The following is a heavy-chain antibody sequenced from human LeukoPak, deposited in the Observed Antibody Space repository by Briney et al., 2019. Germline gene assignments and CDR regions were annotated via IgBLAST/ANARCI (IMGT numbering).Heavy chain of an antibody. Sequence: GGSLRLSCAAAGFTFSSYAMHGVRQAPGKELEGVAVISYDGSNKYYADSVKGRFTISRDNSKNTLYLQMNSLSAEDTAVYYCARDPDTAMALYYFDYWGRGTLVTVSA. V-gene: IGHV3-30*04. D-gene: IGHD5-18*01. CDR1: GFTFSSYA. J-gene: IGHJ4*02. CDR3: ARDPDTAMALYYFDY. CDR2: ISYDGSNK.